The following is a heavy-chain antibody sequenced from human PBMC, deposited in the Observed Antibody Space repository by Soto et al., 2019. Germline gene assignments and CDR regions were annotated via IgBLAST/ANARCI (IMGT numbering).Heavy chain of an antibody. CDR2: INAGNGNT. Sequence: ASVKVSCKASGYTFTSYAMHWVRQAPGQRLERMGWINAGNGNTKYSQKFQGRVTITRDTSASTAYMELSSLRSEDTAVYYCARGITLPTPLDYWGQGTLVTVS. V-gene: IGHV1-3*01. CDR1: GYTFTSYA. D-gene: IGHD1-20*01. J-gene: IGHJ4*02. CDR3: ARGITLPTPLDY.